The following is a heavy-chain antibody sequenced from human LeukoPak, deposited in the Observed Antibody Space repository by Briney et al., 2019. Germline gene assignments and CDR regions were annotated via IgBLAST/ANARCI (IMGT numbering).Heavy chain of an antibody. J-gene: IGHJ3*02. CDR2: IKQDGSEK. CDR3: ARVQRVTIFGVVTSDAFDI. D-gene: IGHD3-3*01. V-gene: IGHV3-7*01. CDR1: GFTFSSYW. Sequence: GGSLRLSCAASGFTFSSYWMSWVRQAPGKGLEWVANIKQDGSEKYYVDSVKGRFTISRDNAKNSLYLQMNSLRAEDTAVYFCARVQRVTIFGVVTSDAFDIWGQGTMVAVSS.